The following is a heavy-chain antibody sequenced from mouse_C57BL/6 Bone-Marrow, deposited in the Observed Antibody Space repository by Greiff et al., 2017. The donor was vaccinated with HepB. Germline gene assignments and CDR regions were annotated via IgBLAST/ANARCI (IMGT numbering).Heavy chain of an antibody. V-gene: IGHV14-4*01. D-gene: IGHD2-1*01. CDR3: TTSYGNLWFAY. CDR1: GFNIKDDY. CDR2: IDPENGDT. J-gene: IGHJ3*01. Sequence: EVKLVESGAELVRPGASVKVSCTASGFNIKDDYMHWVKQRPEQGLEWIGWIDPENGDTEYASKFQGKATITADTSSNTAYLQLSSLTSEDTAVYYCTTSYGNLWFAYWGQGTLVTVSA.